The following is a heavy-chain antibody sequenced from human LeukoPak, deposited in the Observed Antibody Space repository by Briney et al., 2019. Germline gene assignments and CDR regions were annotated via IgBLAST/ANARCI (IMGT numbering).Heavy chain of an antibody. CDR3: ARTHRGYYYYYYMDV. CDR1: GYTFTGYY. D-gene: IGHD1-14*01. Sequence: ASVKVSCKASGYTFTGYYMHWVRQAPGQGLEWMGWINPNSGGTNYAQKFQGRVTMTRDTSISTAYMELSRLRSDDTAVYYCARTHRGYYYYYYMDVWGKGTTVTVSS. V-gene: IGHV1-2*02. CDR2: INPNSGGT. J-gene: IGHJ6*03.